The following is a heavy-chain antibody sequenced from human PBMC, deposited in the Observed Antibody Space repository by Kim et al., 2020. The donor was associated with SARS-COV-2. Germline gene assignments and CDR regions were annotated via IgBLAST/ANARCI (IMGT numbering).Heavy chain of an antibody. J-gene: IGHJ4*02. CDR1: GFSLSTSGVC. CDR2: IRWDDGK. V-gene: IGHV2-70*11. CDR3: ARDSPGGHGDW. Sequence: GPTLVNPTQTLTLTCTFSGFSLSTSGVCVPWIRQPPGKALEWLARIRWDDGKYYSTSLRTRLTISKDTSKNQVVLTMTNVDPVDTATYYCARDSPGGHGDWWGLGTLVTVS. D-gene: IGHD2-21*02.